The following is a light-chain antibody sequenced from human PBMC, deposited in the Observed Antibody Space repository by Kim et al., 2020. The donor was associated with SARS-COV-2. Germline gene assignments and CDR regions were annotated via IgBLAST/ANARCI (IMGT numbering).Light chain of an antibody. CDR3: NSRDSTGKRWV. CDR1: SLRSYY. V-gene: IGLV3-19*01. Sequence: SSELTQDPAVSVALGQTVKITCHGDSLRSYYASWYQQKPGQAPILVIYGRNNRPSGIPDRFSGSSSVNTASLTITGAQAEDEADYYCNSRDSTGKRWVFG. J-gene: IGLJ1*01. CDR2: GRN.